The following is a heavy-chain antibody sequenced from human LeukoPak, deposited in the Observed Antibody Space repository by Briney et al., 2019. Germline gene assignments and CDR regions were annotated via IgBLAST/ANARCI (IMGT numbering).Heavy chain of an antibody. Sequence: GGSLRLSCAASGFTFSSYAMSWVRQAPGKGLEWVSAISGSGGSTYYADSVKGRFTISRDNSKNTLYLQMNSLRAEDTAVYYCAKDVGYCSGGSCYSNYYYYGMDVGGQGPTVTFSS. CDR3: AKDVGYCSGGSCYSNYYYYGMDV. CDR1: GFTFSSYA. CDR2: ISGSGGST. D-gene: IGHD2-15*01. J-gene: IGHJ6*02. V-gene: IGHV3-23*01.